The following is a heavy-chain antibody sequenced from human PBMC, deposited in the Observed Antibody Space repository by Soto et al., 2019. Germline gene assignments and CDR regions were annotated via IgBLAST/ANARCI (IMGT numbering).Heavy chain of an antibody. CDR1: GYTFTNYD. J-gene: IGHJ6*02. CDR2: ISTYTGNT. V-gene: IGHV1-18*01. D-gene: IGHD3-10*01. Sequence: QVHLVQSGAEVKKPGASVKVSCKASGYTFTNYDINWVRQAPGQGLEWMGWISTYTGNTNYAQKLQGRVTMTTDTXTXTXYMELRRLRSDDTAVYYCARGYYYGSGRPTPGGMDVWGQGTTVTVSS. CDR3: ARGYYYGSGRPTPGGMDV.